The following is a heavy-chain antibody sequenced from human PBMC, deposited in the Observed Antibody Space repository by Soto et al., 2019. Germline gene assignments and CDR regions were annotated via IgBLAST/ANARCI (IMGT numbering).Heavy chain of an antibody. J-gene: IGHJ4*02. Sequence: PSETLSLTCAVYGGSFSGYYWSWIRQPPGKGLEWIGEINHSGSTNYNPSLKSRVTISVDTSKNQFSLTLSSVTAADTAVYYCARFIVVVPAAIFFDYWGQGTLVTVSS. V-gene: IGHV4-34*01. CDR1: GGSFSGYY. CDR3: ARFIVVVPAAIFFDY. D-gene: IGHD2-2*01. CDR2: INHSGST.